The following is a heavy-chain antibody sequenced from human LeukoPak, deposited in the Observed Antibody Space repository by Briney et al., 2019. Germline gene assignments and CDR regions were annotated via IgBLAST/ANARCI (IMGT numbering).Heavy chain of an antibody. CDR2: INHSGST. J-gene: IGHJ2*01. D-gene: IGHD3-22*01. Sequence: SESLSLTCTVSGGSISSGASDWGWIRQHPKRGLEWVGYINHSGSTYYNPSLGSRVTMSVDTSKNQFSLKLSSVTAADSAVYYCARAARQGFTMIVVPFFYFDLWGRGTLVTVSS. V-gene: IGHV4-31*03. CDR3: ARAARQGFTMIVVPFFYFDL. CDR1: GGSISSGASD.